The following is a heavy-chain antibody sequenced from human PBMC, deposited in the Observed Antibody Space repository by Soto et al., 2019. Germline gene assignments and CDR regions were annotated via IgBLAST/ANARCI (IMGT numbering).Heavy chain of an antibody. Sequence: GGSLRLSCAASGFTFSSYGMHWVRQAPGKGLEWVAVIWYDGSNKYYADSVKGRFTISRDNSKNTLYLQMNSLRAEDTAVYYCARDQELELRFYFEYWGQGTLVTVSS. J-gene: IGHJ4*02. CDR3: ARDQELELRFYFEY. CDR2: IWYDGSNK. V-gene: IGHV3-33*01. CDR1: GFTFSSYG. D-gene: IGHD1-7*01.